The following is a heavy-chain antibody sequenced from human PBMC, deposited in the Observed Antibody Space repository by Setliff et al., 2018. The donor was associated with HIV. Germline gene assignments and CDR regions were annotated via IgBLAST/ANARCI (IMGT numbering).Heavy chain of an antibody. V-gene: IGHV1-2*02. CDR2: INVNSGGA. CDR3: APTRAYPPLEYLQH. Sequence: GASVKVSCKAAGYTFSSYGISWVRQTPGQGLEWMGWINVNSGGANYAQQFQGRVTMTRDTSISTAYMDLSRLRSDDTAVYYCAPTRAYPPLEYLQHWGKGTLVTVSS. J-gene: IGHJ1*01. CDR1: GYTFSSYG.